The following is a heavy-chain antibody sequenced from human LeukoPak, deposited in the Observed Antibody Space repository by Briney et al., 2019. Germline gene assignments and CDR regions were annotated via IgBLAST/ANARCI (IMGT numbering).Heavy chain of an antibody. CDR2: IFHTGYT. J-gene: IGHJ6*03. CDR3: ARGAMVRGVNYYYYYMDV. D-gene: IGHD3-10*01. V-gene: IGHV4-38-2*02. Sequence: PSETLSLTCTVSGYPISMGYFWGWIRQPPGQGLEWIGSIFHTGYTFYDPSFKRRLTISVDTSKNQFSLKLSSVTAADTAVYYCARGAMVRGVNYYYYYMDVWGKGTTVTTSS. CDR1: GYPISMGYF.